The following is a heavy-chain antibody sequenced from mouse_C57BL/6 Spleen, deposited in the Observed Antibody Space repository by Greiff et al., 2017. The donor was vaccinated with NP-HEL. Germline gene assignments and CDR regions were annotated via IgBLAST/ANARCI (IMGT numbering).Heavy chain of an antibody. CDR3: ARPEYFDV. CDR1: GFTFSSYG. J-gene: IGHJ1*03. CDR2: ISSGGSYT. V-gene: IGHV5-6*01. Sequence: EVKLVESGGDLVKPGGSLKLSCAASGFTFSSYGMSWVRQTPDKRLEWVATISSGGSYTYYPDSVKGRFTISRDNAKNTLYLQMSSLKSEDTAMYYCARPEYFDVWGTATTVTVSS.